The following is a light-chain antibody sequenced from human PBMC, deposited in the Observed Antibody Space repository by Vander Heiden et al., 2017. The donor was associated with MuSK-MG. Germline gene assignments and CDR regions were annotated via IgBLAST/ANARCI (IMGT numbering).Light chain of an antibody. CDR1: QSVSSN. CDR3: QQYNNWPPLT. V-gene: IGKV3-15*01. CDR2: GAS. Sequence: EVVRTQPPATLSVSPGERATLSCRASQSVSSNLAWYQQKPGQASRLLIYGASTRATGIPARFSGSGSGTEFTLTISSLQSEDFAVYYCQQYNNWPPLTFGGGTKVEIK. J-gene: IGKJ4*01.